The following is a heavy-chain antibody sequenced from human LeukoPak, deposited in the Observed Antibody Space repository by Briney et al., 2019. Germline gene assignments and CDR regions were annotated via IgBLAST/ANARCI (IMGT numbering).Heavy chain of an antibody. CDR1: GYTFTGYY. CDR3: ARDNYGDRGVFYYYYYYMDV. D-gene: IGHD3-10*01. Sequence: GASVKVSCKASGYTFTGYYMHWVRQAPGQGLEWMGWINPTSGGTNYAQEFQGRVTMTRDTSISTAYMELSRLRSDDTAVYYRARDNYGDRGVFYYYYYYMDVWGKGTTVTVSS. CDR2: INPTSGGT. J-gene: IGHJ6*03. V-gene: IGHV1-2*02.